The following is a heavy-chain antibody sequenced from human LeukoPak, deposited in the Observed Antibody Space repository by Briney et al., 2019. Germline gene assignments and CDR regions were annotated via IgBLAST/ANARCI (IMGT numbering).Heavy chain of an antibody. J-gene: IGHJ4*02. Sequence: ASVKVSCKASGYSFTTYGISWVRQAPGQGLEWMGWICANNNNTDNVQKLQGRVTMTTDTSTSTAYMELRSLRSDDTAVYYCARALYHTFDYWGQGTLVTVSS. V-gene: IGHV1-18*01. CDR2: ICANNNNT. CDR3: ARALYHTFDY. D-gene: IGHD2-2*01. CDR1: GYSFTTYG.